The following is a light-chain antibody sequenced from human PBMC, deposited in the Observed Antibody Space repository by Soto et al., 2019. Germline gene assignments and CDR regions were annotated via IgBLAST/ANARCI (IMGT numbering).Light chain of an antibody. CDR1: QSVSSN. CDR3: QQYTNWPPWT. Sequence: EIVMTQSPATLSVSPGERATLSCRASQSVSSNLAWYQQKPGQAPRLLIYGASTRATGIPARFSGSGSGTEFTLTISSLQSEDFAVYYCQQYTNWPPWTF. J-gene: IGKJ1*01. CDR2: GAS. V-gene: IGKV3-15*01.